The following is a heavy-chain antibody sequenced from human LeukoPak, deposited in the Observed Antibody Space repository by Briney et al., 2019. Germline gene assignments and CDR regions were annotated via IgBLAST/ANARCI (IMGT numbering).Heavy chain of an antibody. CDR1: GYTFTGYH. Sequence: ASVKVSCKASGYTFTGYHMHWVRQAPGQGLEWMGWINPNSGGTNYAQKFQGRVTMTRDTSISTAYMELSRLRSDDTAVYYCARETNVDTAMVDAFDIWGQGTMVTVSS. CDR3: ARETNVDTAMVDAFDI. J-gene: IGHJ3*02. CDR2: INPNSGGT. V-gene: IGHV1-2*02. D-gene: IGHD5-18*01.